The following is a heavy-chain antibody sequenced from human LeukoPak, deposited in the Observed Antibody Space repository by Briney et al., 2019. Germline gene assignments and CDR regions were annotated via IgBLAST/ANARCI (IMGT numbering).Heavy chain of an antibody. D-gene: IGHD6-13*01. V-gene: IGHV3-30*02. Sequence: GGSLRLSCAASGFTFSSYGMHWVRQAPGKGLEWVAFIQYDGSNEYYADSVKGRFTISRDNSKNTLYLQMNSLRAEDTAVYYCAKDWVGSSSWYDFAFDIWGQGTMVSVSS. CDR2: IQYDGSNE. CDR3: AKDWVGSSSWYDFAFDI. J-gene: IGHJ3*02. CDR1: GFTFSSYG.